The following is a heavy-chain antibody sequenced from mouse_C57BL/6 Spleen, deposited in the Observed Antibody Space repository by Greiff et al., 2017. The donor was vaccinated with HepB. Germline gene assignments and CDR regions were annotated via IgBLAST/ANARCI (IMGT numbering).Heavy chain of an antibody. J-gene: IGHJ4*01. CDR2: INPGSGGT. Sequence: QVQLQQSGAELVRPGTSVKVSCKASGYAFTNYLIEWVKQRPGQGLEWIGVINPGSGGTNYNEKFKGKATFTADTSSNTAYMQLSSLTTEDSAIYYCARSPIYYDYGGVMDYWGQGTSVTVSS. CDR3: ARSPIYYDYGGVMDY. V-gene: IGHV1-54*02. D-gene: IGHD2-4*01. CDR1: GYAFTNYL.